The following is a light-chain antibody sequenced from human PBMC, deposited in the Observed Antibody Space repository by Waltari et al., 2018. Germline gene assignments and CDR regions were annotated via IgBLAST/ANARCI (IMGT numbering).Light chain of an antibody. Sequence: DIQMTQSPSSVSASIGDRVTITCRASQDINIWLAWYQQKPGRAPQVLIFEATRLQSGVPSRFSGSGSGAGGALTISSLQPEDFATYYCQQANSFPRTFGQGTRLEIK. J-gene: IGKJ5*01. CDR1: QDINIW. CDR2: EAT. CDR3: QQANSFPRT. V-gene: IGKV1D-12*01.